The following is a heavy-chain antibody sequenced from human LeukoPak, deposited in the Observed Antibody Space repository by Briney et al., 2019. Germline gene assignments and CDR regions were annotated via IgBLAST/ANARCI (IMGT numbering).Heavy chain of an antibody. Sequence: PGRSLRLSCVASGFSFGRYGMHWVRQAPGKGLVWVAVIWYDGSNKYYADSVKGRFTISRDTSKNTLYLQMNSLRAEDTAVYYCARDGGIAVAVDYYFYGMDVWGQGTTVTVSS. CDR1: GFSFGRYG. CDR2: IWYDGSNK. CDR3: ARDGGIAVAVDYYFYGMDV. V-gene: IGHV3-33*01. J-gene: IGHJ6*02. D-gene: IGHD6-19*01.